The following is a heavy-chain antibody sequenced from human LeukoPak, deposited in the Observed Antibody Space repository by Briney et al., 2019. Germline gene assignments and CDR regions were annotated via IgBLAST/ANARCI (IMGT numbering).Heavy chain of an antibody. CDR2: INPNSGGT. Sequence: GASVKVSCKASGYAFTDYYMHWVRQAPGQGLEWMGWINPNSGGTNYAQKFQGRVTMTGDTSISTAYMELNRLTSDDTAVYYCARDRAELNYYGSGSYSAFDALDKWGQGTMVTVSS. CDR1: GYAFTDYY. J-gene: IGHJ3*02. CDR3: ARDRAELNYYGSGSYSAFDALDK. D-gene: IGHD3-10*01. V-gene: IGHV1-2*02.